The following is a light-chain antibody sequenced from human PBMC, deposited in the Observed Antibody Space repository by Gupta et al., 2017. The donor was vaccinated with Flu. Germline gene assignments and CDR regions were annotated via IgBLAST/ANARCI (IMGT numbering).Light chain of an antibody. CDR2: DAS. CDR1: QTVGRF. CDR3: QQCADWPMT. J-gene: IGKJ5*01. Sequence: EIVLTQSPATLSLSPGERATLSCRASQTVGRFLVWYQQKPGQAPRLLMPDASTRATGIPARFVGSGSGTDFTLTISSLEPEDLAVYFCQQCADWPMTFGQGTRLEIK. V-gene: IGKV3-11*01.